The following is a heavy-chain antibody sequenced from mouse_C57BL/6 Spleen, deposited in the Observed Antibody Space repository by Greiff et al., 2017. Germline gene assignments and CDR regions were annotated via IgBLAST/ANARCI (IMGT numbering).Heavy chain of an antibody. J-gene: IGHJ3*01. V-gene: IGHV1-26*01. Sequence: VQLQQSGPELVKPGASVKISCKASGYTFTDYYMNWVKQSHGKSLEWIGDINPNNGGTSYNQKFKGKATLTVAKSSSTAYMELRSLTSEDSAVYYCARWGYYGSSPFAYWGQGTLVTVSA. CDR1: GYTFTDYY. CDR3: ARWGYYGSSPFAY. CDR2: INPNNGGT. D-gene: IGHD1-1*01.